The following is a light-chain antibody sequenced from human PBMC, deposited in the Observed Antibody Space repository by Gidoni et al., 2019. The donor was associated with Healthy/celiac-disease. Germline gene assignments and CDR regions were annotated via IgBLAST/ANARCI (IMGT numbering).Light chain of an antibody. CDR3: QQSYSTLYT. J-gene: IGKJ2*01. Sequence: DVQMTQSPSSLSASVGDRVTITCRASQSISSYLNWYQQKPGKAPKLLIYDASSLQSGVPSRFSGSGSGTDFTLTISSLQPEDFATYYCQQSYSTLYTFXQXTKLEIK. CDR1: QSISSY. V-gene: IGKV1-39*01. CDR2: DAS.